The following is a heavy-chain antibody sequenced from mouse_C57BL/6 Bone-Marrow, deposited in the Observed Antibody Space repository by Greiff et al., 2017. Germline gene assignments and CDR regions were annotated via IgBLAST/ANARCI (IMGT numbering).Heavy chain of an antibody. D-gene: IGHD2-12*01. CDR1: GFTFSSYA. CDR3: AREVTYDF. CDR2: ISDGGSYT. J-gene: IGHJ1*03. Sequence: EVKVVESGGGLVKPGGSLKLSCAASGFTFSSYAMSWVRQTPEKRLEWVATISDGGSYTYYPDNVKGRFTISRDNAKNNLYLQMSHLKSEDTAMYYCAREVTYDFWGTGTTVTVSS. V-gene: IGHV5-4*01.